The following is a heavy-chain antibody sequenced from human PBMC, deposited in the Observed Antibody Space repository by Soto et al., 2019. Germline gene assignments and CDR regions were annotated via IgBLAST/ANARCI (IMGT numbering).Heavy chain of an antibody. J-gene: IGHJ3*02. V-gene: IGHV3-49*03. CDR3: TRVTYYYCSGSYYNSGVFDI. D-gene: IGHD3-10*01. CDR2: IRSKAYGGTT. Sequence: GGSLRLSCTAFGFTFGDYAMSWFRQAPGKGLEWVGFIRSKAYGGTTEYAASVKGRFTISRDDSKSIAYLQMNSLKTEDTAVYYCTRVTYYYCSGSYYNSGVFDIWGQGTMVTV. CDR1: GFTFGDYA.